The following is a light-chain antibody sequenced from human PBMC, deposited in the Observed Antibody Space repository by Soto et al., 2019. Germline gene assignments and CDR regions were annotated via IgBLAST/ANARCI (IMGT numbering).Light chain of an antibody. CDR3: SSYTSSSTWV. CDR1: TSDVGSYNY. CDR2: DVS. Sequence: QSALTQPASVSGSPGQSITISCTGTTSDVGSYNYVSWYQKNPGKAPKLLVYDVSNRPSGVSNRFSGSKSGNTASLTISGLQPEDEADYYSSSYTSSSTWVFGGGTKLTVL. J-gene: IGLJ3*02. V-gene: IGLV2-14*01.